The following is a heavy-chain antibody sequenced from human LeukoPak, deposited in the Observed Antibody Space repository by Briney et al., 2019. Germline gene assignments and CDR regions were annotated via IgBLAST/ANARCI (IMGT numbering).Heavy chain of an antibody. D-gene: IGHD3-16*01. J-gene: IGHJ5*02. Sequence: SGGSLRLSCAASGFTFSSYEMNWVRQAPGRGLEWISYISESSSTIYYVDSVKGRFTISRDNAKNSLYLQMNSLRAEDTAVYYCVRGGPYRNTWGQGTLVTVSS. CDR2: ISESSSTI. V-gene: IGHV3-48*03. CDR3: VRGGPYRNT. CDR1: GFTFSSYE.